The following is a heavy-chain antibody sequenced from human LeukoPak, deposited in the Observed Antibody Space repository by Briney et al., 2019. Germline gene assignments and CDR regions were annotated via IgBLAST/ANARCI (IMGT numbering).Heavy chain of an antibody. V-gene: IGHV3-30*03. CDR3: ARDADFWSGYFSTSYFDY. Sequence: GGSLRLSCAASGFTFNNHNMHWVRQTPGKGLEWVAVIIYDGNNKYHADSVKGRFTISRDNSKNTLYLQMNSLRAEDTAVYYCARDADFWSGYFSTSYFDYWGQGTLVTVSS. J-gene: IGHJ4*02. D-gene: IGHD3-3*01. CDR2: IIYDGNNK. CDR1: GFTFNNHN.